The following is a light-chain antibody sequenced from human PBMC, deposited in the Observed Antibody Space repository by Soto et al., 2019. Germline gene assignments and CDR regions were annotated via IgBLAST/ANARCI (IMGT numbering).Light chain of an antibody. J-gene: IGKJ2*01. CDR3: QQYGSSPFT. Sequence: VLTQSPSTLSLSPGQRVALSCRASHRVRRDFLSWFQQKPGQAPRLLIYDASTRAPGIPDRFSGTASGNDFTLTISRLEPEDFAVYYCQQYGSSPFTFGQGTRLEIK. V-gene: IGKV3-20*01. CDR1: HRVRRDF. CDR2: DAS.